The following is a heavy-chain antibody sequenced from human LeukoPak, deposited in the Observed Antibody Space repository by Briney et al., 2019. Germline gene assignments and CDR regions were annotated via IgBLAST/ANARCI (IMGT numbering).Heavy chain of an antibody. V-gene: IGHV3-9*01. CDR3: AKGTGRYWTFFDY. Sequence: GRSLRLSCAASGFTLDDYAMHWVRQAPGKGLEWVSGISWNSGSIDYADSVKGRFTISRDNAKNSLYLQMNSLRPEDTAFYYCAKGTGRYWTFFDYWGQGTLVTVSS. CDR2: ISWNSGSI. D-gene: IGHD1-26*01. J-gene: IGHJ4*02. CDR1: GFTLDDYA.